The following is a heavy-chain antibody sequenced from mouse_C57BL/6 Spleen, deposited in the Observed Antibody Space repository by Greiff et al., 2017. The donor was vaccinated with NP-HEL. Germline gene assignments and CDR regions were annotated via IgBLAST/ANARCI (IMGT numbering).Heavy chain of an antibody. CDR1: GYTFTSYG. CDR3: ARWDYGSLGFDY. D-gene: IGHD1-1*01. Sequence: VQRVESGAELARPGASVKLSCKASGYTFTSYGISWVKQRTGQGLEWIGEIYPRSGNTYYNEKFKGKATLTADKSSSTAYMELRSLTSEDSAVYFCARWDYGSLGFDYWGQGTTLTVSS. J-gene: IGHJ2*01. CDR2: IYPRSGNT. V-gene: IGHV1-81*01.